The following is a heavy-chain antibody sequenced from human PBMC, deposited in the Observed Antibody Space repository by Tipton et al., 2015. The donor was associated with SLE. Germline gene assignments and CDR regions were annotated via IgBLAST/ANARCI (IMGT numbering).Heavy chain of an antibody. Sequence: LSLTCAASGFTFSSYAMSWVRQAPGKGLKWVSGISGSGSSTYYADSLKGRFTISRDNSKNTLYLQMNSLRAEDTAVYYCAHRGTSSGYYYYFDYWGQGTLVTVSS. V-gene: IGHV3-23*01. J-gene: IGHJ4*02. CDR2: ISGSGSST. CDR3: AHRGTSSGYYYYFDY. D-gene: IGHD3-22*01. CDR1: GFTFSSYA.